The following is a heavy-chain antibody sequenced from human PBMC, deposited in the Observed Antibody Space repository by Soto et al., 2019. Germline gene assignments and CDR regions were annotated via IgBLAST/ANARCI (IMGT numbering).Heavy chain of an antibody. CDR2: IKSKTDGGTT. V-gene: IGHV3-15*07. D-gene: IGHD6-13*01. Sequence: GGSLRLSCAASGFTFSNAWMNWVRQAPGKGLEWVGRIKSKTDGGTTDYAAPVKGRFTISRDDSKNTLYLQMTSLKTEDTAVYYCTTGSSSAAAGYPFYYYYGMDVWGQGTTVTVSS. J-gene: IGHJ6*02. CDR1: GFTFSNAW. CDR3: TTGSSSAAAGYPFYYYYGMDV.